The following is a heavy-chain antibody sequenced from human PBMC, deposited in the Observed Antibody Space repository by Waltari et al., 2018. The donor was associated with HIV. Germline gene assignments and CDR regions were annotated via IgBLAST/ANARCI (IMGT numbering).Heavy chain of an antibody. V-gene: IGHV3-7*01. D-gene: IGHD3-22*01. J-gene: IGHJ4*02. CDR2: IKQDGSEK. CDR1: GFTFRSYW. CDR3: ARGPHYDSSGYYFDY. Sequence: EVQLVESGGGLVQPGGSLRLSCAASGFTFRSYWMSWVRQAPGKGLEWVANIKQDGSEKYYVDSVKGRFTISRDNAKNSLYLQMNSLRAEDTAVYYCARGPHYDSSGYYFDYWGQGTLVTVSS.